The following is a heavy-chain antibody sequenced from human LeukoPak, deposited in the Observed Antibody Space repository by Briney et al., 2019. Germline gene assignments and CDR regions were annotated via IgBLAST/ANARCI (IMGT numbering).Heavy chain of an antibody. V-gene: IGHV4-39*01. CDR1: GGSVSSSSYY. Sequence: SETLPLTCTVSGGSVSSSSYYWGWIRQPPGKGLEWIGSISYSGTNYNNPSLKSRVSILIDTSKNQFSVKLTSVTAADTAMYYCASLGTLRSWGQGTLVTVSS. D-gene: IGHD7-27*01. J-gene: IGHJ5*02. CDR3: ASLGTLRS. CDR2: ISYSGTN.